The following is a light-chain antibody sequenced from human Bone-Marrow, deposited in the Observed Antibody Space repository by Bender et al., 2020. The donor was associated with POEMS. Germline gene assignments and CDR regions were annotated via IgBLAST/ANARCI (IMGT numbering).Light chain of an antibody. CDR1: NSDVGNYHL. CDR3: FSNAGSSV. J-gene: IGLJ1*01. V-gene: IGLV2-23*01. Sequence: QSALTQPASVSGSPGQSITISCTGTNSDVGNYHLVSWYQQHPGRAPKLLIYEGSKRASGVSDRFSGSKSGNAASLTISGLQSEDEAKYYCFSNAGSSVFGRGTKVTVL. CDR2: EGS.